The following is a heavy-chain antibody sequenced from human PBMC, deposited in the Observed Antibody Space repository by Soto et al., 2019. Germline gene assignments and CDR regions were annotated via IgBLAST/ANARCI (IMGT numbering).Heavy chain of an antibody. D-gene: IGHD3-10*01. CDR3: ARSGADYYGSGSYSPPVY. CDR1: GYTFTSYD. CDR2: MNPNSGNT. Sequence: ASVKVSCKASGYTFTSYDINWVRQATGQGLEWMGWMNPNSGNTGYAQKFQGRVTMTRNTSISTAYMELSSLRSEEPAVYYCARSGADYYGSGSYSPPVYWGQGTLVTVSS. V-gene: IGHV1-8*01. J-gene: IGHJ4*02.